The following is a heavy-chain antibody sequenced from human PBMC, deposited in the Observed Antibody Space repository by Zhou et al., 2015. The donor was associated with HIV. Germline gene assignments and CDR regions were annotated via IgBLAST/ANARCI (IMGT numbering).Heavy chain of an antibody. CDR3: ATTIVRQSRDYYYYYGMDV. Sequence: QVQLVQSGAEVKKPGSSVKVSCKASGGTFSSYAISWVRQAPGQGLEWMGGIIPIFGTANYAQKFQGRVTITADESTSTAYMELSSLRSEDTAVYYCATTIVRQSRDYYYYYGMDVWGQGDHGHRLL. D-gene: IGHD2/OR15-2a*01. CDR1: GGTFSSYA. V-gene: IGHV1-69*01. J-gene: IGHJ6*02. CDR2: IIPIFGTA.